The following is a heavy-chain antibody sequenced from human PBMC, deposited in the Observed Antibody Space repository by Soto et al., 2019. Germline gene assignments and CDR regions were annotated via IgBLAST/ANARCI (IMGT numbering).Heavy chain of an antibody. Sequence: ASVKVSCKASGYTFTSSDINWVRQAPGQGLEWMGWMNPNTGNSGFAQKFQGRVTITRDTSASTAYVELSSLRSEDTAVYYCARAGYCTNGVCPTYYYYGMDVWGQGTTVTVSS. CDR2: MNPNTGNS. V-gene: IGHV1-8*01. CDR1: GYTFTSSD. CDR3: ARAGYCTNGVCPTYYYYGMDV. D-gene: IGHD2-8*01. J-gene: IGHJ6*02.